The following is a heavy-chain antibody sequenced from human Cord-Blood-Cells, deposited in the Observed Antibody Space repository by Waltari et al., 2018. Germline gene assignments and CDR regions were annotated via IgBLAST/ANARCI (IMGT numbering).Heavy chain of an antibody. CDR3: ASHSSSSLYTVDY. D-gene: IGHD6-6*01. V-gene: IGHV4-30-2*01. CDR1: VGSISSGGYS. J-gene: IGHJ4*02. CDR2: IYHSGST. Sequence: QLQLQESGSGLVKPSQTLSLTCAVSVGSISSGGYSWRWIRQPPGKGLEWIGYIYHSGSTYYNPSLKSRVTISVDRAKNQFSLKLSSVTAADTAVYYCASHSSSSLYTVDYWGQGTLVTVSS.